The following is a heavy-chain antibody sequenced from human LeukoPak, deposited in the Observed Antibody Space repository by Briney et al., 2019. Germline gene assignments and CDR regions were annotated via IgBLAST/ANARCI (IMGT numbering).Heavy chain of an antibody. CDR2: IDNDGSGT. CDR1: GFTFSSYW. Sequence: GGSLRLSCAASGFTFSSYWMSWVRQAPGKGLVWVSRIDNDGSGTSYADSVKGRFTISRDNAKNRLYVQMNSLRVEDTAVYYCATGAGLWSPDYWGQGTLVTVSS. J-gene: IGHJ4*02. CDR3: ATGAGLWSPDY. D-gene: IGHD5-18*01. V-gene: IGHV3-74*01.